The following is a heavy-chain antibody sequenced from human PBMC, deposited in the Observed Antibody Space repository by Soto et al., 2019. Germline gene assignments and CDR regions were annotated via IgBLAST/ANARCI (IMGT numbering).Heavy chain of an antibody. V-gene: IGHV1-18*01. CDR2: IIAYNGNT. CDR3: ATGHPSNDDGSGSSFDT. CDR1: GYTFTSYA. J-gene: IGHJ4*02. Sequence: QVHLVQSGTEVKKPGTSMKVSCRASGYTFTSYAINWVRQAPGQGLEWVGRIIAYNGNTHSAQKLPGRVTMTIDTSPGTAYMELRSLRSDDPAVYYCATGHPSNDDGSGSSFDTWGQGTLLTVSA. D-gene: IGHD3-10*01.